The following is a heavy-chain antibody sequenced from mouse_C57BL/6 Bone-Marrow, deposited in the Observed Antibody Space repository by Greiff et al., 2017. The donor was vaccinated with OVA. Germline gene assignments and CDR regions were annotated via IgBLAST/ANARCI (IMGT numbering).Heavy chain of an antibody. CDR1: GFTFSSYA. CDR2: ISDGGSYT. J-gene: IGHJ2*01. D-gene: IGHD2-4*01. V-gene: IGHV5-4*01. Sequence: EVQWVESGGGLVKPGGSLKLSCAASGFTFSSYAMSWVRQTPEKRLEWVATISDGGSYTYYPDNVKGRFTISRDNAKNNLYLQMSHLKSEDTAMYYCARVDDYDGGDYWGQGTTLTVSS. CDR3: ARVDDYDGGDY.